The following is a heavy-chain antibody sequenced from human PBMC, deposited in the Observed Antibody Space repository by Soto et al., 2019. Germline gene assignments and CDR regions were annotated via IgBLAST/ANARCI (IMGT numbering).Heavy chain of an antibody. J-gene: IGHJ5*02. CDR3: ARSLSSSSGYFDP. V-gene: IGHV4-30-4*01. CDR2: IHKSGRT. D-gene: IGHD6-6*01. CDR1: GDSIGSGDYY. Sequence: QVHLQESGPGLLKPSQTLSLTCAVSGDSIGSGDYYWTWIRQSPGKGLEYIGYIHKSGRTYYNPSLKSRPVISLDTSKNQVFLRLTSLTAADTAMYFCARSLSSSSGYFDPWGQGTLVTVSS.